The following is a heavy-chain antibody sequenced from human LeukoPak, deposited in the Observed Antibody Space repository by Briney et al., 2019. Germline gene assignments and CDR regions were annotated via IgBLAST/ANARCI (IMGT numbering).Heavy chain of an antibody. J-gene: IGHJ4*02. CDR1: GFTFSSYA. CDR3: AREYYDSSGYYYDAFDY. CDR2: ISYDGSNK. V-gene: IGHV3-30*04. Sequence: PGGSLRLSCAASGFTFSSYAMHWVRQAPGKGLEWVAVISYDGSNKYYADSVKGRFTISRDNSKNTLYLQMNSLRAEDTAVYYCAREYYDSSGYYYDAFDYWGQGTLVTVSS. D-gene: IGHD3-22*01.